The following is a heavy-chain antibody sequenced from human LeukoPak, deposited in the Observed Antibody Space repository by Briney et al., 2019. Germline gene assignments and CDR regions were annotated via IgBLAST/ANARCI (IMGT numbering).Heavy chain of an antibody. J-gene: IGHJ4*02. V-gene: IGHV3-21*01. CDR2: ISSSSSYI. D-gene: IGHD2-2*01. Sequence: GGSLRLSCAASGFTFSSYSMNWVRQAPGKGLEWASSISSSSSYIYYADSVEGRFTISRDNAKNSLYVQMNSLRAEDTAVYYCARDCSSTTCYWVDYWGQGALVTVSS. CDR3: ARDCSSTTCYWVDY. CDR1: GFTFSSYS.